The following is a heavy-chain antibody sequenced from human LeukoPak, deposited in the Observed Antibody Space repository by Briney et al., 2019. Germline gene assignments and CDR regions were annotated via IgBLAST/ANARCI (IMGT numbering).Heavy chain of an antibody. CDR3: AIHPSVYGHRDY. Sequence: GESLKTSCKGPGYRFTSYWIGWVRQMPGKGLEWMGIIYPGDSDTRYSPSFQGQVPISADKSISTAYLQWSSLKASDTAMYYCAIHPSVYGHRDYWGQGTLVTVSS. CDR1: GYRFTSYW. D-gene: IGHD3-10*01. CDR2: IYPGDSDT. J-gene: IGHJ4*02. V-gene: IGHV5-51*01.